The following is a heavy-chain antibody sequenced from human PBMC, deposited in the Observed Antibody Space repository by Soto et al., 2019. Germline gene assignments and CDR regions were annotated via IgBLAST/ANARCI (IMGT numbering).Heavy chain of an antibody. J-gene: IGHJ5*02. V-gene: IGHV4-59*01. CDR2: IYYSGST. CDR3: ARDSGFRSSLLDP. D-gene: IGHD6-6*01. CDR1: GGSISSYY. Sequence: PSETLSLTCTVSGGSISSYYWSWIRQPPGKGLEWIGYIYYSGSTNYNPSLKSRVTISVDTSKNQFSLKLSSVTAADTAVYYCARDSGFRSSLLDPWGQGTLVTVSS.